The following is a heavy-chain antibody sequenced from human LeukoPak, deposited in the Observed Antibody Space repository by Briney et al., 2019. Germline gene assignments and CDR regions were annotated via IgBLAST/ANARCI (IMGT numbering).Heavy chain of an antibody. CDR2: INHSGST. CDR3: ARGASSRAGNFDY. D-gene: IGHD6-13*01. Sequence: SETLSLTCAVYGGSFSGYYWSWIRQPPGKGLEWIGEINHSGSTNYNPSLKSRVTISVDTSKNQFSLKLGSVTAADTAVYYCARGASSRAGNFDYWGQGTLVTVSS. J-gene: IGHJ4*02. CDR1: GGSFSGYY. V-gene: IGHV4-34*01.